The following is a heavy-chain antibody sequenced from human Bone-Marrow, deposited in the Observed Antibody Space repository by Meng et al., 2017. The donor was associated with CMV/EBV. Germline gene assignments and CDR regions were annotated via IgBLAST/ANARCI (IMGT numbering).Heavy chain of an antibody. D-gene: IGHD5-24*01. J-gene: IGHJ4*02. CDR3: AKEIQIGADY. CDR1: GFTFSSYW. CDR2: IYYSGTT. V-gene: IGHV4-59*04. Sequence: ESLKISCAASGFTFSSYWMSWVRQPPGKGLEWIGSIYYSGTTYYNSSLKSRVTMSVDTSKNQFSLKLNSVTAADTAVYYCAKEIQIGADYWGQGTLVTVSS.